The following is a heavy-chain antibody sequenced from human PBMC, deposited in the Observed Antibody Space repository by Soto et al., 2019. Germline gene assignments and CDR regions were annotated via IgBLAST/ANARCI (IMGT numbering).Heavy chain of an antibody. CDR2: IIAIFGKG. J-gene: IGHJ6*02. CDR1: GGTFSSYA. CDR3: ASEVAATYYYYYGMDV. D-gene: IGHD2-15*01. Sequence: QVQLVQSGAEVKKPGSSVKVSCKDSGGTFSSYAISWVRQAPGQGLEGMGGIIAIFGKGNYAQKFQGRVTIASDESTSTAYMELSRLRSEDTAVYYCASEVAATYYYYYGMDVWGQGTTVTVSS. V-gene: IGHV1-69*01.